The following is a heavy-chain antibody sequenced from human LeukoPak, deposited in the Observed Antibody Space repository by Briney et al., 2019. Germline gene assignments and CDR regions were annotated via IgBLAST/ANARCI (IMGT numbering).Heavy chain of an antibody. CDR1: GFTFSSYA. CDR3: AKVGGSSTLWELPRFDY. Sequence: GGSLRLSCAASGFTFSSYAMSWVRQAPGKGLEWVSAIRGSGGSTYYADSVKGRFTISRDNSKNTLYLQMNSLRAEDTAVYYCAKVGGSSTLWELPRFDYWGQGTLVTVSS. D-gene: IGHD1-26*01. V-gene: IGHV3-23*01. CDR2: IRGSGGST. J-gene: IGHJ4*02.